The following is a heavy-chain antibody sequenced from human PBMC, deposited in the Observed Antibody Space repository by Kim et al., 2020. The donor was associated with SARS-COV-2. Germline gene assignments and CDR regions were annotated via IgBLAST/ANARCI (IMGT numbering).Heavy chain of an antibody. D-gene: IGHD2-15*01. CDR2: IYHSGST. J-gene: IGHJ4*02. CDR3: ARVIADDYYFDY. CDR1: GGSISSGGYS. V-gene: IGHV4-30-2*01. Sequence: SETLSLTCAVSGGSISSGGYSWSWIRQPPGKGLEWIGYIYHSGSTYYNPSLKSRVTISVDRSKNQFSLKLSSVTAADTAVYYCARVIADDYYFDYWGQGTLVTVSS.